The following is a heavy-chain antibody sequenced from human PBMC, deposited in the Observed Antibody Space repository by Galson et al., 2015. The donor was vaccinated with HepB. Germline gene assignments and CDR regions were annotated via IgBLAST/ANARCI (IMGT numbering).Heavy chain of an antibody. CDR3: ARVSSLSYYYGMDV. Sequence: SLRLSCAASGFTFSSYSMNWVRQAPGKGLEWVSSISSSSSYIYYADSVKGRFTISRDNAKNSLYLQMNSLRAEDTAVYYCARVSSLSYYYGMDVWGQGTTVTVSS. V-gene: IGHV3-21*01. D-gene: IGHD6-6*01. CDR1: GFTFSSYS. J-gene: IGHJ6*02. CDR2: ISSSSSYI.